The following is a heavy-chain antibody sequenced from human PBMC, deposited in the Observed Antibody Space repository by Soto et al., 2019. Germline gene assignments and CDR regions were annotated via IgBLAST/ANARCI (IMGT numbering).Heavy chain of an antibody. Sequence: SETLSLTCTVSGASMTENNHYWAWIRQPPGKGLEWIATTFYSGNTYYNPSLKSRVTVSVDTSNNQFSLKLSSVTAADSAVYFCXRHRLWSSSSGPFGMDVWGQGTTVTVSS. CDR2: TFYSGNT. CDR3: XRHRLWSSSSGPFGMDV. D-gene: IGHD6-6*01. J-gene: IGHJ6*02. CDR1: GASMTENNHY. V-gene: IGHV4-39*01.